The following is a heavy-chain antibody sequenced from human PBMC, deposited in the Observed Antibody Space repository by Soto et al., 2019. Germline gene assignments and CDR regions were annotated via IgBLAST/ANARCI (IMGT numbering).Heavy chain of an antibody. V-gene: IGHV4-4*02. CDR2: IYHSGST. CDR1: GGSISSSNW. Sequence: SETLSLTCAVSGGSISSSNWWSWVRQPPGKGLEWIGEIYHSGSTNYNPSLKSRVTISVDKSKNQFSLKLSSVTAADTAVYYCARASSSWSYYFDYWGQGTLVIVSS. J-gene: IGHJ4*02. D-gene: IGHD6-13*01. CDR3: ARASSSWSYYFDY.